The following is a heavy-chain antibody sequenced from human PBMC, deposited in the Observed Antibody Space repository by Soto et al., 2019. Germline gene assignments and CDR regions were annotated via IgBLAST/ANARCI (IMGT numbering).Heavy chain of an antibody. J-gene: IGHJ4*02. V-gene: IGHV2-5*02. Sequence: QITLNESGPTVVSPTETLTLTCRFSGFSLTTSGVGVGWIRQSPGKAPEWLALIYWDDDKRYSASLKSRLTITKYTSKNQVVLTVSDVDPTDTPTYYSAHRVLGTVFGLVTTTAIYFDFWVQGTPVAVSS. D-gene: IGHD3-3*01. CDR1: GFSLTTSGVG. CDR3: AHRVLGTVFGLVTTTAIYFDF. CDR2: IYWDDDK.